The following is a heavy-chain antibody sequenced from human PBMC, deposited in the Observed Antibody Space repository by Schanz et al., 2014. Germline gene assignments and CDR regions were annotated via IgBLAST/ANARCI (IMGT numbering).Heavy chain of an antibody. CDR3: AKQHGVNQHVSDY. V-gene: IGHV3-23*04. CDR1: GFTFSDHF. CDR2: LSGSGAGT. D-gene: IGHD3-16*01. J-gene: IGHJ4*02. Sequence: EVKLVESGGGLVQPGGSLRLSCAASGFTFSDHFMDWVRQAPGKGLEWVSTLSGSGAGTFYADSVKGRFIITRKNSENTLYLQMNSRRSEDTAVYYCAKQHGVNQHVSDYWGQGTLVTVSS.